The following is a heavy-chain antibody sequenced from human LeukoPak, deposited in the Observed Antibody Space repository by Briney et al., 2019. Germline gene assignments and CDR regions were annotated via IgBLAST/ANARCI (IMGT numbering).Heavy chain of an antibody. CDR3: AREGFPPGVLH. Sequence: GGSLRLSCEASGFTFSTYWMSWVRQAPGKGPECVANIRPDGSDKYYVDSMKGRFTISRDNAKNSLYLQMNNLRAEDTAVYYCAREGFPPGVLHWGQGTLVTVSS. CDR1: GFTFSTYW. CDR2: IRPDGSDK. V-gene: IGHV3-7*01. J-gene: IGHJ1*01. D-gene: IGHD2-2*01.